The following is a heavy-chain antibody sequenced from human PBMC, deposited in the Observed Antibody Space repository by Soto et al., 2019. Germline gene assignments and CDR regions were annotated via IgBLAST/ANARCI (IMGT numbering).Heavy chain of an antibody. CDR3: VATYGDYLDY. V-gene: IGHV5-51*01. CDR2: IYPDDSDS. Sequence: GESLKFSCKGSGYKFTTYWIGWVRQMPGKGLEWMAIIYPDDSDSRYSPSFQGQVTISADKSISTAYLQWSSLKASDTAIYYCVATYGDYLDYWGQGTLVTVSS. D-gene: IGHD4-17*01. J-gene: IGHJ4*02. CDR1: GYKFTTYW.